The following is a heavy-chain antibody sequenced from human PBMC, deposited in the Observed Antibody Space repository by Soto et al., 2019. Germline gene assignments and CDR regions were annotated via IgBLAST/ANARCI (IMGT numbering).Heavy chain of an antibody. D-gene: IGHD3-10*01. CDR3: AKGDHSGSYYNVPFFDY. CDR2: ISGSGGST. Sequence: HPGGSLRLSCAASGFTFSSYAMSWVRQAPGKGLEWVSAISGSGGSTYYADSVKGRFTISRDNSKNTLYLQMNSLRAEDTAVYYSAKGDHSGSYYNVPFFDYWGQGTLVTVSS. V-gene: IGHV3-23*01. CDR1: GFTFSSYA. J-gene: IGHJ4*02.